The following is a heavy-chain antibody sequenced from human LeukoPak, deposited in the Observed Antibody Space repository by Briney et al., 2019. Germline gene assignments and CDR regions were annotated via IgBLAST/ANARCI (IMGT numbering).Heavy chain of an antibody. Sequence: PGGSLRLSCVVSGFSVSNNYVSWVRQAPGKGLEWVANIQPDGDNIWCADSVKGRFTISRDNSKSTLYLQMNSLRVEDTAVYYCARDRDYSKDYWGQGTLVTVSS. V-gene: IGHV3-33*08. D-gene: IGHD4-11*01. CDR2: IQPDGDNI. CDR1: GFSVSNNY. CDR3: ARDRDYSKDY. J-gene: IGHJ4*02.